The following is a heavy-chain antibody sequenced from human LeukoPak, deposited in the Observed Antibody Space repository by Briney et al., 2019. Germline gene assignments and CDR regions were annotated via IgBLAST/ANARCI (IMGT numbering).Heavy chain of an antibody. CDR3: ARDQDDSSGSLILMDV. CDR2: ISAYNGNT. J-gene: IGHJ6*04. D-gene: IGHD3-22*01. Sequence: ASVKVSCKASGYTFTSYGISWVRQAPGQGLEWMGWISAYNGNTNYAQKLRGRVTMTTDTSTSTAYMELRSLRSDDTAVYYCARDQDDSSGSLILMDVWGKGTTVTVSS. CDR1: GYTFTSYG. V-gene: IGHV1-18*01.